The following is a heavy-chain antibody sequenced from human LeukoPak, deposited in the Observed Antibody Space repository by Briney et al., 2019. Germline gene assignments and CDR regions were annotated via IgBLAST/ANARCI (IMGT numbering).Heavy chain of an antibody. J-gene: IGHJ4*02. Sequence: GGSLRLSCAASGFTFSSYSMNWVRQAPGKGLEWVSSISSSSSYIYYADSVKGRFTISRDNAKNSLYLQMNSLRAEDTAVYYCATTVDTAMFLFDYWGQGTLVTVSS. D-gene: IGHD5-18*01. CDR2: ISSSSSYI. CDR1: GFTFSSYS. V-gene: IGHV3-21*01. CDR3: ATTVDTAMFLFDY.